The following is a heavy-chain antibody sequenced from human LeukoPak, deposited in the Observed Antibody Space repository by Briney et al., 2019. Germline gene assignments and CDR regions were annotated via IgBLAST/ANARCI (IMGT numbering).Heavy chain of an antibody. CDR1: GGSVSSGSYY. D-gene: IGHD5/OR15-5a*01. CDR3: ARCLSYYYYGMDV. J-gene: IGHJ6*02. CDR2: IYSSGNT. V-gene: IGHV4-61*01. Sequence: PSETLSLTCTVSGGSVSSGSYYWNWIRHPPGKGLEWIGYIYSSGNTNYNPSLKSRVIISVDTSKNQLSLKLSSVTAADTAVYYCARCLSYYYYGMDVWGQGTTVIVSS.